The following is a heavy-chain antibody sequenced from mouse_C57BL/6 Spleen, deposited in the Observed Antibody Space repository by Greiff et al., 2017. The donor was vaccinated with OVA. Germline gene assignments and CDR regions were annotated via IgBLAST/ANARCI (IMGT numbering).Heavy chain of an antibody. CDR1: GYTFTSYW. D-gene: IGHD1-1*01. CDR3: ARRGEGLILRSFDY. V-gene: IGHV1-50*01. CDR2: IDPSDSYT. Sequence: QVQLQQPGAELVKPGASVKLSCKASGYTFTSYWMQWVKQRPGQGLEWIGEIDPSDSYTNYNQKFKGKATLTVDTSSSTAYMQLSGLTSEDSAVYYCARRGEGLILRSFDYWGQGTTLTVSS. J-gene: IGHJ2*01.